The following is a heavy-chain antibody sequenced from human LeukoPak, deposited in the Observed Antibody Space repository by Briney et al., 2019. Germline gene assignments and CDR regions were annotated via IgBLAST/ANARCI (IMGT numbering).Heavy chain of an antibody. V-gene: IGHV4-34*01. CDR3: ARSRASYYDFWSGYTNGGYYCDY. D-gene: IGHD3-3*01. Sequence: SETLSLTCAVYGGSFSGYYWSWIRQPPGKGLEWIGEINHSGSTNYNPSLKSRVTISVDTSKNQFSLKLSSVTAADTAVYYCARSRASYYDFWSGYTNGGYYCDYWGQGTLVTVSS. CDR1: GGSFSGYY. CDR2: INHSGST. J-gene: IGHJ4*02.